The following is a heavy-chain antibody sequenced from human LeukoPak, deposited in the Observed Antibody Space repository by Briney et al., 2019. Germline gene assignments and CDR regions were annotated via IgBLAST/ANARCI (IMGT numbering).Heavy chain of an antibody. Sequence: PSETLSLTCTVSGGSISIGGYYWSWIRQHPGKGLEWIGYIYYSGSTYYNPSLKSRVTISVDTSKNQFSLKLSSVTAADTAVYYCARVGYCSSTSCPGVFDIWGQGTMVTVSS. J-gene: IGHJ3*02. D-gene: IGHD2-2*01. CDR1: GGSISIGGYY. CDR3: ARVGYCSSTSCPGVFDI. CDR2: IYYSGST. V-gene: IGHV4-31*03.